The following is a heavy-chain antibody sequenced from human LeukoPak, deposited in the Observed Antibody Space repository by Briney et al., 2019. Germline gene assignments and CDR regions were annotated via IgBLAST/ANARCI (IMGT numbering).Heavy chain of an antibody. J-gene: IGHJ4*02. Sequence: PSETLSLTCTVSGGSISSYYWSWIRQPPGKGLEWIGYIYYSGSTNYNPSLKSRVTISVDTSKNQFSLKLSSVTAADTAVYYCASIPGDYYDSSGYPVDWGQGTLVTVSS. CDR2: IYYSGST. CDR1: GGSISSYY. D-gene: IGHD3-22*01. CDR3: ASIPGDYYDSSGYPVD. V-gene: IGHV4-59*01.